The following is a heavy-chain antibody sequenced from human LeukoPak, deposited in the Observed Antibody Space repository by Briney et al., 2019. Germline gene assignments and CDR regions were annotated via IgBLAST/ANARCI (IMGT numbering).Heavy chain of an antibody. CDR1: GYTFTGYY. CDR2: INPNSGGT. J-gene: IGHJ6*02. Sequence: ASVRVSCKASGYTFTGYYMHWVRQAPGQGLEWMGWINPNSGGTNYAQKFQGWVTMTRDTSISTAYMELSRLRSDDTAVYYCARVRGRQQPDRPYYYYGMDVWGQGTTVTVSS. CDR3: ARVRGRQQPDRPYYYYGMDV. D-gene: IGHD1-14*01. V-gene: IGHV1-2*04.